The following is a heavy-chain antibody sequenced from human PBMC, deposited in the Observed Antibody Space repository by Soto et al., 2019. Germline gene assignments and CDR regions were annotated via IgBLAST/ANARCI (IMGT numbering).Heavy chain of an antibody. CDR2: IYYSGST. Sequence: SETLSLTCTVSAGSISSGGYYWSLIRQHPGKGLEWIGYIYYSGSTYYNPSLKSPVTISVDTSKNQSSLKLTSVTAADTAVYYCAREWAATDDYWFDPWGQGTLVTVSS. CDR1: AGSISSGGYY. CDR3: AREWAATDDYWFDP. D-gene: IGHD2-15*01. J-gene: IGHJ5*02. V-gene: IGHV4-31*01.